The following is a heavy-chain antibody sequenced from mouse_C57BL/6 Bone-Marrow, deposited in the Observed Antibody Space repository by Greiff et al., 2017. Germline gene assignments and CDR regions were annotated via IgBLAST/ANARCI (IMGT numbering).Heavy chain of an antibody. V-gene: IGHV1-76*01. CDR1: GYTFTDYY. J-gene: IGHJ2*01. Sequence: VQLQESGAELVRPGASVKLSCKASGYTFTDYYINWVKQRPGQGLEWIARIYPGSGNTYYNEKFKGKATLTAEKSSSTAYMQLSSLTSEDSAVYFCAREDYFDYWGQGTTLTVSS. CDR3: AREDYFDY. CDR2: IYPGSGNT.